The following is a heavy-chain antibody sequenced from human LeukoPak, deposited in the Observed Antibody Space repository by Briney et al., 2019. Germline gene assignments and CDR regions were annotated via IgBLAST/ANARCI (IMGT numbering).Heavy chain of an antibody. Sequence: PSETLSLTCTVSGGSISYYYRSWIRQSPGKGLEWIGYIYYSGTTNYNPSLKSRVTISVDTSKNQFSLQLRPVTAADTAVYYCAREDPQTTVPEGMDVWGQGTTVTVSS. CDR3: AREDPQTTVPEGMDV. CDR2: IYYSGTT. J-gene: IGHJ6*02. D-gene: IGHD4-17*01. CDR1: GGSISYYY. V-gene: IGHV4-59*01.